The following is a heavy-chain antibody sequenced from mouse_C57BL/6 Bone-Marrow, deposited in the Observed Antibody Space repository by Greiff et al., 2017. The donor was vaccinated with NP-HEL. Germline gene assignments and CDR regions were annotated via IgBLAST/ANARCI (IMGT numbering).Heavy chain of an antibody. CDR3: ARGRGFAY. J-gene: IGHJ3*01. CDR2: ISNGGGST. CDR1: GFTFSDYY. V-gene: IGHV5-12*01. Sequence: EVNLVESGGGLVQPGGSLKLSCAASGFTFSDYYMYWVRQTPEKRLEWVAYISNGGGSTYYPDTVKGRFTISRDNAKNTLYLQMSRLKSEDTAMYYCARGRGFAYWGQGTLVTVSA.